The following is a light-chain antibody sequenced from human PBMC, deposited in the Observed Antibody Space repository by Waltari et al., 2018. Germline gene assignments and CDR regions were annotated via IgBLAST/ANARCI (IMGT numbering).Light chain of an antibody. CDR3: YSAADSNLSG. CDR2: KGT. CDR1: VLANKY. V-gene: IGLV3-27*01. J-gene: IGLJ2*01. Sequence: SYELTQPSSVSVSPGQTARITCSGDVLANKYARWFQQKPGQAPVLVIYKGTERPSGIPERTAVSSSGTTVTLTISVAQAEDEADYCCYSAADSNLSGFGGGTRLTVL.